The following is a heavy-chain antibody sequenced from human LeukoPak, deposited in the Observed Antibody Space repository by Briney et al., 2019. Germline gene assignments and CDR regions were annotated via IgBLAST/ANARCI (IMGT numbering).Heavy chain of an antibody. D-gene: IGHD3-10*01. CDR3: ATDGSGTPFPYYFES. Sequence: PGGSLRLSCAASGFFFTSSGMNWVRQAPGKGLEWVTFIGSDGSKQYYADSVKGRFSISRDNSRNTVSLQMNSLRLEDTAVYYCATDGSGTPFPYYFESWGQGTLVTVSS. J-gene: IGHJ4*02. CDR2: IGSDGSKQ. V-gene: IGHV3-30*02. CDR1: GFFFTSSG.